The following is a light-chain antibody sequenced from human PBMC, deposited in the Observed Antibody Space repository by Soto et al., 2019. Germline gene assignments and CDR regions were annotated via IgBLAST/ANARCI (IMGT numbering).Light chain of an antibody. CDR1: QSVNSNF. CDR3: QQYGSSPI. J-gene: IGKJ4*01. V-gene: IGKV3-20*01. Sequence: EIVLTQSPGTLSLSPGERATLSCRASQSVNSNFLAWYQQKPGQAPRLLMYGASTRATGIPDRFTGSGSGTDFTLTISRLEPEDFAVYICQQYGSSPIFGGGTKVEIK. CDR2: GAS.